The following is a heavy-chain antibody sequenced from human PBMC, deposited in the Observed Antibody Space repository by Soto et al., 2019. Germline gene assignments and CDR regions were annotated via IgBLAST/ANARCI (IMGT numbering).Heavy chain of an antibody. CDR3: AKETHFTTGLDY. Sequence: EVQLLESGGGLVQPGGSLRLSCAASGFTFSSYAMSWVRQAPGKGLEWISLISGSGGSTYYTDSVKGRFTISRDKSKNTPHLQSSSLRVEDTAVYYCAKETHFTTGLDYWGQGTLGTVSS. D-gene: IGHD3-3*01. V-gene: IGHV3-23*01. CDR1: GFTFSSYA. J-gene: IGHJ4*02. CDR2: ISGSGGST.